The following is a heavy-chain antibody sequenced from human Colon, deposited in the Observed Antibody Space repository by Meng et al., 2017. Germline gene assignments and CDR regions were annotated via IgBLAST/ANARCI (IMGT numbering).Heavy chain of an antibody. Sequence: EVQLVESGGGLVKPGGSLRLSCAASGFTFSSHRMNWVRLAPGKGLEWVSNISSGSNFIYYADSLKGRFTISRDNAKNSLYLQIDSLRAEDTAVYYCARDIPGRLFDNWGQGTLVTVSS. CDR1: GFTFSSHR. CDR2: ISSGSNFI. D-gene: IGHD6-6*01. CDR3: ARDIPGRLFDN. V-gene: IGHV3-21*01. J-gene: IGHJ4*02.